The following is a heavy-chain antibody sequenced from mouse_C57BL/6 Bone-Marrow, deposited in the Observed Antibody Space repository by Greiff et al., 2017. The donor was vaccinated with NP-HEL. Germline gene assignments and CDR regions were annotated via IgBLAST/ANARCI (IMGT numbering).Heavy chain of an antibody. CDR3: ARVYYGYPYFDY. Sequence: QVQLQQPEAELVKPGASVKLSCKASGYTFTSYWMHWVKQRPGQGLEWIGMIHPNSGSTNYNEKFKSKATLTVDKSSSTAYMQLSSLTSEDSAVYYCARVYYGYPYFDYWGQGTTLTVSS. CDR1: GYTFTSYW. CDR2: IHPNSGST. V-gene: IGHV1-64*01. D-gene: IGHD2-2*01. J-gene: IGHJ2*01.